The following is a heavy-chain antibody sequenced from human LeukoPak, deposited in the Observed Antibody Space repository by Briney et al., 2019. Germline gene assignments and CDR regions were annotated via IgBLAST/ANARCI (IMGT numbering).Heavy chain of an antibody. CDR2: ISGSGGST. D-gene: IGHD3-10*01. CDR3: AKGYYYGSEPTYGAFDI. J-gene: IGHJ3*02. Sequence: PGGSLRLSCAASGFTFSSYAMSWVRQAPGKGLEWVSAISGSGGSTYYADSVKGRFTISRDNSKNTLYLQMNSLRAEDTAVYYCAKGYYYGSEPTYGAFDIWGQGTMVAVSS. V-gene: IGHV3-23*01. CDR1: GFTFSSYA.